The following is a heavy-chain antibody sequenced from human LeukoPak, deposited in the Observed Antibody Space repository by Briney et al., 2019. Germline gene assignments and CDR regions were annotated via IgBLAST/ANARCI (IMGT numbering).Heavy chain of an antibody. Sequence: TSETLSLTCTVSGGSISSYYWSWIRQPPGKGLEWIGYIYYSGSTNYNPSLKSRVTISVDTSKKQFSLKLSSVTAADTAVYYCARGRRYCSGGSCPDASDIWGQGTMVTVSS. CDR2: IYYSGST. D-gene: IGHD2-15*01. CDR3: ARGRRYCSGGSCPDASDI. J-gene: IGHJ3*02. V-gene: IGHV4-59*01. CDR1: GGSISSYY.